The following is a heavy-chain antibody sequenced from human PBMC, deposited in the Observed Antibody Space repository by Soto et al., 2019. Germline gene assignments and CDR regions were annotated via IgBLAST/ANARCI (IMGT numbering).Heavy chain of an antibody. CDR2: ISGRGGST. J-gene: IGHJ4*02. CDR1: GFTYSNYA. D-gene: IGHD5-18*01. Sequence: PGGSLRLSCAASGFTYSNYAMSWFRQAPGKGLQWVATISGRGGSTYYADSVKGRFTVSRDNSKNTLYLQMNSLRAEDTAVFYCAKDRTAGYSYGYVDYWGPGILVTVSS. CDR3: AKDRTAGYSYGYVDY. V-gene: IGHV3-23*01.